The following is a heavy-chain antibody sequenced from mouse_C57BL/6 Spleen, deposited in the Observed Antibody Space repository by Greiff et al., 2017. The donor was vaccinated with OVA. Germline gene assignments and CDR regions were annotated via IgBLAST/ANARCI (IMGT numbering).Heavy chain of an antibody. CDR1: GYTFTSYW. CDR2: IYPGSGST. Sequence: QVQLQQSGAELVKPGASVKMSCKASGYTFTSYWITWVKQRPGQGLEWIGDIYPGSGSTNYNEKLKSKATLTVDTSSSTAYMQLSSLTSRDSAVYDCARPYGGFAYWGQGTLVTVSA. V-gene: IGHV1-55*01. J-gene: IGHJ3*01. CDR3: ARPYGGFAY. D-gene: IGHD1-1*02.